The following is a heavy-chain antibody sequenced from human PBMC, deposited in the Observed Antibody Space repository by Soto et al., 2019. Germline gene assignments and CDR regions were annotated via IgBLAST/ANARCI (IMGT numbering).Heavy chain of an antibody. Sequence: GGSLRLSCTASGFMFSAYAMLWVRQAPGKGLEWVAAMSYDGTNTYYADSVKGRFTISRDNSKNTLFLQMSSLTADDSAVYYCARDPSPYTSGWYGIDFWGLGTLVTVSS. CDR1: GFMFSAYA. CDR3: ARDPSPYTSGWYGIDF. V-gene: IGHV3-30-3*01. J-gene: IGHJ4*01. CDR2: MSYDGTNT. D-gene: IGHD6-19*01.